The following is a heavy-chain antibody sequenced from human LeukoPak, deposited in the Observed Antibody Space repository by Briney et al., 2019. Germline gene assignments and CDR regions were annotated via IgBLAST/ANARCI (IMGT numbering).Heavy chain of an antibody. Sequence: ASVKVTCKVSGYTFTSCDINWVRQPTRQGKEWMELMNPNSGHTGYAQKFRGKVTMTVNTSISTAYMELSSLRSEGAVVYYCARAGITVGRMFVPWGQRTLVTVSS. D-gene: IGHD1/OR15-1a*01. V-gene: IGHV1-8*01. CDR2: MNPNSGHT. J-gene: IGHJ5*02. CDR1: GYTFTSCD. CDR3: ARAGITVGRMFVP.